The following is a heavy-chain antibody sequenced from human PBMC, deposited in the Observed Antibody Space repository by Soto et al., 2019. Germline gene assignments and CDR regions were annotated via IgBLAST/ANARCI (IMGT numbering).Heavy chain of an antibody. CDR2: IYSGGST. D-gene: IGHD6-13*01. V-gene: IGHV3-53*02. CDR1: GFTVSSNY. CDR3: ARRLAAAGHLVDY. J-gene: IGHJ4*02. Sequence: EVPLVETGGGLIQPGGSLRLSCAASGFTVSSNYMSWVRQAPGKGLEWVSVIYSGGSTYYADSVKGRFTISRDNSKNTLYLQMNSLRAEDTAVYYCARRLAAAGHLVDYWGQGTLVTVSS.